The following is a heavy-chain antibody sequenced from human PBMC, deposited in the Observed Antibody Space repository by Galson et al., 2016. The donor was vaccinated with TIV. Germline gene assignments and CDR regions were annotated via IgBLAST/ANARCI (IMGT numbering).Heavy chain of an antibody. CDR3: TTDPYGVDV. D-gene: IGHD4/OR15-4a*01. CDR2: IKSKTAGGTT. J-gene: IGHJ3*01. Sequence: SLRLSCAASGFTFNDAWMTWIRQGPGKGLEWVGRIKSKTAGGTTDYAAPVEGRFTVSRDDSQNTVYLQMNGLKTDDTGVYCCTTDPYGVDVWGQGTVVIVSS. V-gene: IGHV3-15*01. CDR1: GFTFNDAW.